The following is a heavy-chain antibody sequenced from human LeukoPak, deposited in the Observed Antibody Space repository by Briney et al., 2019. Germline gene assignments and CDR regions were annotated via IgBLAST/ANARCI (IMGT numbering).Heavy chain of an antibody. J-gene: IGHJ4*02. Sequence: PGGTLRLSCAASGFTFNTYGMSWVRQAPGKGLEWVSGISGSGGATYYADSVKGRFTVSRDDPHNTLYLQMNSVRAEDTAVYYCARETDYSLFDYWGQGTLVTVSS. D-gene: IGHD3-10*01. V-gene: IGHV3-23*01. CDR1: GFTFNTYG. CDR3: ARETDYSLFDY. CDR2: ISGSGGAT.